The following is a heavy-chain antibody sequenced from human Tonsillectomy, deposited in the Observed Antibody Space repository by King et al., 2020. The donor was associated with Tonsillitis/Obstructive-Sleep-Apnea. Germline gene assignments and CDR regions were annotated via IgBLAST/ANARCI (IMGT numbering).Heavy chain of an antibody. D-gene: IGHD3-3*01. J-gene: IGHJ4*02. CDR3: AKEPSIFGVVTWYYFDD. Sequence: VQLVESGGGLVQPGGSLRLSCAASGFTFSSYVMSWVRQAPGKGLEWVSTISGSGGSTSYADSVKGRFTISRENSKNTLYLQMNSLRAEDTAVYYCAKEPSIFGVVTWYYFDDWGQGTLVTVSS. CDR1: GFTFSSYV. V-gene: IGHV3-23*04. CDR2: ISGSGGST.